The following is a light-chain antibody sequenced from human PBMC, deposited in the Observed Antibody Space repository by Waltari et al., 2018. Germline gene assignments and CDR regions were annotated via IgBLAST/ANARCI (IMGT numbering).Light chain of an antibody. CDR3: AAWDDSLNGVV. Sequence: QSVLTQPPSASGSPGQRVPLSCSGSSSNIGCKPVTGYQQPPRTAPKLLISSNNQRPSGVPDRFSGSESGTSASLAIRVLQSEDEADYYCAAWDDSLNGVVFGGGTKLTVL. CDR1: SSNIGCKP. J-gene: IGLJ2*01. CDR2: SNN. V-gene: IGLV1-44*01.